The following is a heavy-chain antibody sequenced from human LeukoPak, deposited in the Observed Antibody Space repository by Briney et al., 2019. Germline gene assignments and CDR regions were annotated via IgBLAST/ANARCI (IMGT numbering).Heavy chain of an antibody. CDR3: ARVQGGVQGRYYYGSGFGYFDY. V-gene: IGHV4-39*07. D-gene: IGHD3-10*01. CDR1: GGSISSSSYY. J-gene: IGHJ4*02. CDR2: IYYSGST. Sequence: SETLSLTCTVSGGSISSSSYYWGWIRQPPGKGLEWIGSIYYSGSTYYNPSLKSRVTISVDTSKNQFSLKLSSVTAADTAVYYCARVQGGVQGRYYYGSGFGYFDYWGQGTLVTVSS.